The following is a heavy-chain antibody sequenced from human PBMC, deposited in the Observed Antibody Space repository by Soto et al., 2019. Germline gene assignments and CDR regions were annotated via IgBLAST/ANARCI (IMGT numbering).Heavy chain of an antibody. CDR3: ARDLSYYDFWSGYPSGMDV. CDR1: GFSVRSYI. D-gene: IGHD3-3*01. Sequence: GGCLRIGCAASGFSVRSYIMNVFLQAPGKGLEWVSSISSSSSYIYYADSVKGRFTISRDNAKNSLYLQMNSLRAEDTAVYYCARDLSYYDFWSGYPSGMDVWAQGTTVTVSS. CDR2: ISSSSSYI. V-gene: IGHV3-21*01. J-gene: IGHJ6*01.